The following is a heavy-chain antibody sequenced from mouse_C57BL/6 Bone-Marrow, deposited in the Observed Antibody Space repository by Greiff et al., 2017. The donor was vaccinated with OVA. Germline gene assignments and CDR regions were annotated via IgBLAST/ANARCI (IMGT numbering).Heavy chain of an antibody. CDR1: GYTFTSYG. CDR3: ARDGNGKDY. Sequence: QVQLQQFGAELARPGASVKLSCKASGYTFTSYGISWVKQRTGQGLEWIGEIYPRSGNTYYNEKFKGKATLTADKSSSTAYMELRSLTSEDSAVYFCARDGNGKDYWGQGTTLTVSS. D-gene: IGHD2-1*01. V-gene: IGHV1-81*01. CDR2: IYPRSGNT. J-gene: IGHJ2*01.